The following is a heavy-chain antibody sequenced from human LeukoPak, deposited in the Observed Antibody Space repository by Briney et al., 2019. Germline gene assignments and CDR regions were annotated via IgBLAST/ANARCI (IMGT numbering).Heavy chain of an antibody. D-gene: IGHD3-3*02. J-gene: IGHJ4*02. CDR2: ISSSGDTI. Sequence: GGSLRLSCAASEFTFSSYEMNWVRQAPGKGLEWVSYISSSGDTIYYADSVKGRFTISRDNAKNSLYLQMDSLGAEDTAVYYCARDSQHLNFDHWGQGTLVTVSS. CDR1: EFTFSSYE. CDR3: ARDSQHLNFDH. V-gene: IGHV3-48*03.